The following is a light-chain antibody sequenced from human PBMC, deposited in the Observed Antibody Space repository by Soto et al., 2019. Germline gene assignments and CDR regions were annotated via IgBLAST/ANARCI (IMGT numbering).Light chain of an antibody. V-gene: IGKV3-15*01. CDR1: HSVSSD. CDR2: GAS. Sequence: EIVMTQSPATLSVSPGERATLSCRASHSVSSDLAWYQQKPGQAPRLLIYGASTRAIGIPARFSGSGSRTEFTLTISSLQSQDFAVYYCQQYNNGPPTFGQGTRLEMK. J-gene: IGKJ5*01. CDR3: QQYNNGPPT.